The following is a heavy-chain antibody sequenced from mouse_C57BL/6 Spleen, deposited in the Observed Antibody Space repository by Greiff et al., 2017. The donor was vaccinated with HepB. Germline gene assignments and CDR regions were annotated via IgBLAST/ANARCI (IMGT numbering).Heavy chain of an antibody. Sequence: VQLQQSGAELARPGASVKMSCKASGYTFTSYTMHWVKQRPGQGLEWIGYINPSSGYTKYNQKFKDKATLTADKSSSTAYMQLSSLTSEDSAVYYCARRGIYYGNLYYFDYWGQGTTLTVSS. CDR1: GYTFTSYT. CDR2: INPSSGYT. D-gene: IGHD2-1*01. CDR3: ARRGIYYGNLYYFDY. J-gene: IGHJ2*01. V-gene: IGHV1-4*01.